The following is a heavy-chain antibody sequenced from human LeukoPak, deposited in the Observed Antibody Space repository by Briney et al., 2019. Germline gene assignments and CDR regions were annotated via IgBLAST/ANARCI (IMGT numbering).Heavy chain of an antibody. Sequence: GGSLRLSCEATGFTFSRHWMHWVRQAPGKGLVWVSRINTDGSTTTYADSVKGRFTISRDNAKNTLYLQMSSLRAEDTAVYYCVRVYSSGSFDSWGQGALVTVSS. D-gene: IGHD6-25*01. J-gene: IGHJ4*02. V-gene: IGHV3-74*01. CDR3: VRVYSSGSFDS. CDR1: GFTFSRHW. CDR2: INTDGSTT.